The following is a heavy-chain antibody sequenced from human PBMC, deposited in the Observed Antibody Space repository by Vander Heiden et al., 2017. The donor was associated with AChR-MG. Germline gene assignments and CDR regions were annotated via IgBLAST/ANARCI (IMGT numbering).Heavy chain of an antibody. V-gene: IGHV3-30*18. Sequence: QVQPVESGGGVAQSGRPLRPSCAASGFTFSGYGMHWVRQAPGKGLEWVAVISYDGSNKYYADSVKGRFTISRDNSKNTLYLQMNSLRAEDTAVYYCAKNDGYSYGRTFDYWGQGTLVTVSS. CDR2: ISYDGSNK. J-gene: IGHJ4*02. CDR3: AKNDGYSYGRTFDY. CDR1: GFTFSGYG. D-gene: IGHD5-18*01.